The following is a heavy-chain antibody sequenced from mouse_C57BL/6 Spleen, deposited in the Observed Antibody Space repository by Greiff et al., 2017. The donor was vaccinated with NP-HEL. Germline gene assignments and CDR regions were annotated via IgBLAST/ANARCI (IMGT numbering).Heavy chain of an antibody. V-gene: IGHV1-64*01. Sequence: VQLQQPGAELVKPGASVKLSCKASGYTFTSYWMHWVKQRPGQGLEWIGMIHPNSGSTNYNEKFKSKATLTVDKSSSTAYMQLSSLTSEDSAVYYCARSYDGYYFYYFDYWGQGTTLTVSS. D-gene: IGHD2-3*01. J-gene: IGHJ2*01. CDR3: ARSYDGYYFYYFDY. CDR1: GYTFTSYW. CDR2: IHPNSGST.